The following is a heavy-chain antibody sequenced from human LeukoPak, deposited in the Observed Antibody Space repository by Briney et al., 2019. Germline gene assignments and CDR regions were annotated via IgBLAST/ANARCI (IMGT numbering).Heavy chain of an antibody. D-gene: IGHD6-19*01. J-gene: IGHJ6*02. CDR2: TYYRSKFYY. CDR1: GDSVSRDTAA. V-gene: IGHV6-1*01. CDR3: ARGQWLIRRDYYAVDV. Sequence: SQTLSLTCAISGDSVSRDTAAWNWIRQSPSRGLEWLGRTYYRSKFYYDYAPSLKSRISINPDTSKNQFSLQLNSVTPDDTAVYLCARGQWLIRRDYYAVDVWGQGTTVTVSS.